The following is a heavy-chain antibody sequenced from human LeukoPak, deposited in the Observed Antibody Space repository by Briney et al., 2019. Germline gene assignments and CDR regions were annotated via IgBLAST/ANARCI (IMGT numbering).Heavy chain of an antibody. V-gene: IGHV1-24*01. CDR1: GYSVTELS. Sequence: ASVKVSCKVSGYSVTELSMHWVRQAPGLGLEWMGGFNREDAAPIYAQQFQGRVTMTEDTSTDTAYMELSSLRSEDTAPYYCATLDSYYDKSGRPLLPDWGQETLVTVSS. CDR3: ATLDSYYDKSGRPLLPD. CDR2: FNREDAAP. J-gene: IGHJ4*02. D-gene: IGHD3-22*01.